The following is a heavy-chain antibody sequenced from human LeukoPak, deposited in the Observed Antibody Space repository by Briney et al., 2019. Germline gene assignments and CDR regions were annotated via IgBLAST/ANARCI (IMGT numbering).Heavy chain of an antibody. CDR1: GGSISSYY. Sequence: SETLSLTCTVSGGSISSYYWSWIRQPPGKGLEWIGYIYYSGSTNYNPSLKSRVTISVDTSKNQFSLKLSSVTAADTAVYYCARDLYDAFDIWGQGKMVTVSS. V-gene: IGHV4-59*01. J-gene: IGHJ3*02. CDR2: IYYSGST. CDR3: ARDLYDAFDI.